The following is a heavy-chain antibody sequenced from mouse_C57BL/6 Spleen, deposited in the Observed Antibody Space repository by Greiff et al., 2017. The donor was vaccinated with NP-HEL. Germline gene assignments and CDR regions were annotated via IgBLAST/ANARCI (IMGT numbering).Heavy chain of an antibody. J-gene: IGHJ4*01. CDR2: ISYSGST. CDR1: GYSITSGYD. Sequence: EVKVVESGPGMVKPSQSLSLTCTVTGYSITSGYDWHWIRHFPGNKLEWMGYISYSGSTNYNPSLKSRISITHDTSKNHFFLKLNSVTTEDTATYYCAREGDYYAMDYWGQGTSVTVSS. V-gene: IGHV3-1*01. CDR3: AREGDYYAMDY.